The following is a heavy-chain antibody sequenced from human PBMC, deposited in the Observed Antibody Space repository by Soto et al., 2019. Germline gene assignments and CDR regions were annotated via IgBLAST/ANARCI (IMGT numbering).Heavy chain of an antibody. CDR3: AGKSLSNFIWFYP. CDR2: INDEYGNT. J-gene: IGHJ5*02. Sequence: QLQLVQSGTELKKPGASVKVSCKASGYTFTNYGITWVRQAPGQGLEWMGWINDEYGNTNYEQKFQGRVTMTTYTSTNTGYMELRSLRSDDTAVYYCAGKSLSNFIWFYPWGQGTLVTVSS. D-gene: IGHD4-4*01. CDR1: GYTFTNYG. V-gene: IGHV1-18*04.